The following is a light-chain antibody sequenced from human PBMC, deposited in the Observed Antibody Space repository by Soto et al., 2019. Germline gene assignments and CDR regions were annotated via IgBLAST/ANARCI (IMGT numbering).Light chain of an antibody. CDR1: SSDVGSYNL. Sequence: QSALTQPASVSGSPGQSITISCTGTSSDVGSYNLVSWYQQHPVKAPKLMIYEGTKRPSGISNRFSGSKSGNTASLTISGLQAEDEADYYCCSYAATGTVVFGGGTKVTVL. CDR3: CSYAATGTVV. CDR2: EGT. V-gene: IGLV2-23*01. J-gene: IGLJ3*02.